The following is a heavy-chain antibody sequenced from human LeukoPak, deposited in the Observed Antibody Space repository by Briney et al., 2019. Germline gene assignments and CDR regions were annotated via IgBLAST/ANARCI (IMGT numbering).Heavy chain of an antibody. CDR1: EFTFNSYH. V-gene: IGHV3-48*02. CDR3: ARRATGPTSPSFDY. Sequence: PGGSLRLSCAASEFTFNSYHMNWIRQAPGKGLEWVAYISSSSSTTYYADSVKGRFTISRDNAKNSLYLQMNSLRDEDTAVYYCARRATGPTSPSFDYWGQGTLVTVS. J-gene: IGHJ4*02. CDR2: ISSSSSTT.